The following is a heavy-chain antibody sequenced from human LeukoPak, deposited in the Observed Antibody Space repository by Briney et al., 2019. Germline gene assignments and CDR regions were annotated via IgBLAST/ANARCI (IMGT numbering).Heavy chain of an antibody. CDR2: IKTDGSRT. D-gene: IGHD1-26*01. Sequence: GGSLRLSCAASGFAFSRYWMHWVRQAPGKGLVWVSRIKTDGSRTDNADSVKGRFTISRDNTKNTLYLQMNSLRAEDTGVYYCVRDKDMSTTADLGFWGQGTLVTVSS. CDR3: VRDKDMSTTADLGF. CDR1: GFAFSRYW. V-gene: IGHV3-74*01. J-gene: IGHJ4*02.